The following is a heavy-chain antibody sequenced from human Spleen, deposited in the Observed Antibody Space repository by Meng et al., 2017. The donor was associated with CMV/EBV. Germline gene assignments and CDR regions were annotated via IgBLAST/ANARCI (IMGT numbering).Heavy chain of an antibody. CDR3: AGGEGPATDY. J-gene: IGHJ4*02. D-gene: IGHD2-21*01. CDR2: IKQDGSEK. Sequence: GESLKISCVASGFTFSSYWMSWVRQAPGKGLEWVANIKQDGSEKYYVDSVKGRFTISRDNAKNSLYLQMNSLRAEDTAVYYCAGGEGPATDYWGQGTLVTVSS. CDR1: GFTFSSYW. V-gene: IGHV3-7*01.